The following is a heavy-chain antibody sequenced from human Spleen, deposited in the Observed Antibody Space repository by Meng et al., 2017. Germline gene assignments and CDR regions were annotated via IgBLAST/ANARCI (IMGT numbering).Heavy chain of an antibody. CDR3: AMGWGSSRAFDF. CDR1: GFTFSNYW. D-gene: IGHD6-6*01. J-gene: IGHJ4*02. Sequence: GESLKISCAASGFTFSNYWMTWVRQAPGKGLEWVANIKEDGSERFYGGSVKGRFTISRDNAMNSLYLQMNSLRAADTALYYCAMGWGSSRAFDFWGQGTLVTVSS. CDR2: IKEDGSER. V-gene: IGHV3-7*01.